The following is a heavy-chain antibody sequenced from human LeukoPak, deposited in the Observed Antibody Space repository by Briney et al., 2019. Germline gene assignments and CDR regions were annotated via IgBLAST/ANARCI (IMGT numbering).Heavy chain of an antibody. Sequence: GGSLRLSCAASGFTFSSYAMHWVRQAPGKGLEWVAVISYDGSNKYYADSVKGRFTISRDNSKNTLYLQMNSLRAEDTAVYYCARVALSSGYYYKVLAFDYWGQGTLVTVSS. J-gene: IGHJ4*02. CDR2: ISYDGSNK. CDR1: GFTFSSYA. D-gene: IGHD3-22*01. CDR3: ARVALSSGYYYKVLAFDY. V-gene: IGHV3-30-3*01.